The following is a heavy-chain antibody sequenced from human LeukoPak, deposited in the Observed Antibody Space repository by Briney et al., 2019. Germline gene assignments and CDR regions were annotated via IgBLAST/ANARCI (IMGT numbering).Heavy chain of an antibody. CDR2: ISSSGDSI. V-gene: IGHV3-48*03. CDR3: ARDRWFDL. Sequence: GGSLRLSCAASGFTFSGFWMTWVRQAPGKGLEWVSHISSSGDSIYYADSVKGRFTISRDNVKNSLYLQMNSLRAEDTAVYYCARDRWFDLWGQGTLVTVSS. CDR1: GFTFSGFW. J-gene: IGHJ5*02.